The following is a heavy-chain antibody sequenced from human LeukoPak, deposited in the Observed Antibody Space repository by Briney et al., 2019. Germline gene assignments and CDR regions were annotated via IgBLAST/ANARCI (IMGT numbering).Heavy chain of an antibody. Sequence: ASVNASCKASGYTFTAFYIHWVRQAPRQGLEWMGWINPNSGGTNYAQKFQGRVTLTRDTSISTVFMELTGLTSDDTAVYYCARGYCDTNDCPPGAYWGQGALVAVSS. CDR2: INPNSGGT. D-gene: IGHD3-9*01. J-gene: IGHJ4*02. CDR1: GYTFTAFY. V-gene: IGHV1-2*02. CDR3: ARGYCDTNDCPPGAY.